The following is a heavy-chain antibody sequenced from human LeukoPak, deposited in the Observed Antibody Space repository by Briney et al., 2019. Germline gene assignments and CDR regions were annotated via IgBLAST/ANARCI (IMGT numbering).Heavy chain of an antibody. CDR3: ALLDTAMVPIAEYFHH. V-gene: IGHV1-69*13. Sequence: AASVKLSCKASAGTFSSYAISWVRQPPGQGLEWVGGIIPFFGPANFAQKFQGRVTITADESTSTAYMELSSLRSEDTAVYYCALLDTAMVPIAEYFHHWGQGTLVTVSS. D-gene: IGHD5-18*01. CDR1: AGTFSSYA. J-gene: IGHJ1*01. CDR2: IIPFFGPA.